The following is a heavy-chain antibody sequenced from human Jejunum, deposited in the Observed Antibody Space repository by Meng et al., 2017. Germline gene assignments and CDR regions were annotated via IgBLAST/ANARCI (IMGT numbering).Heavy chain of an antibody. CDR1: GFTFRDYT. J-gene: IGHJ4*02. CDR2: ISTAGNYI. D-gene: IGHD5-12*01. Sequence: EVQLVESGGGLGKPEGYLRLSCAASGFTFRDYTMHWVRQAPGKGLDWVSSISTAGNYIYYADSLKGRSTISRDNAKNSLYLEMNTLTAEDTAVYYCVRNSGWFDFWGQGALVTVSS. V-gene: IGHV3-21*01. CDR3: VRNSGWFDF.